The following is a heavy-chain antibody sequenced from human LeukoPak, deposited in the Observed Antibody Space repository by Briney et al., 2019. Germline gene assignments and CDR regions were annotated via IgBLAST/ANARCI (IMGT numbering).Heavy chain of an antibody. V-gene: IGHV3-30-3*01. CDR1: GFTFSSYA. J-gene: IGHJ6*03. CDR2: ISYDGSNK. D-gene: IGHD2-2*01. Sequence: GGSLRLSCAASGFTFSSYAMHWVRQAPGKGLEWVAVISYDGSNKYYADSVKGRFTISRDNSKNTLYLQMNSLRAEDTAVYYCASPASDIVVVPADYYMDVWGKGTTVTVSS. CDR3: ASPASDIVVVPADYYMDV.